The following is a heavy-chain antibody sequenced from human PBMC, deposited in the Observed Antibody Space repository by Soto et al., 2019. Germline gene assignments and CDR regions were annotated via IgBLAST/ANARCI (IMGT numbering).Heavy chain of an antibody. D-gene: IGHD3-3*01. CDR2: INAGNGNT. CDR1: GYTFTSYA. Sequence: ASVKVSCKASGYTFTSYAMHWVRQAPGQRLEWMGWINAGNGNTKYSQKFQGRVTITRDTSAGTAYMELSSLRSEDTAVYYCARDSYYDFWSGYYTYFDYWGQGTLVTVSS. V-gene: IGHV1-3*01. CDR3: ARDSYYDFWSGYYTYFDY. J-gene: IGHJ4*02.